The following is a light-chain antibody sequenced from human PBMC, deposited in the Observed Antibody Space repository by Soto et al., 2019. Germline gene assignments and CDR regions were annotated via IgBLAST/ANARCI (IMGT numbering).Light chain of an antibody. V-gene: IGKV1-39*01. J-gene: IGKJ4*02. Sequence: DIQMTQSPSTLSGSVGDRVTITCRASQYISTYLNWYRQKSGKAPEVLIYSASTLQSGVPSRFSGRGSGTDFTLTIIGLQSEDFATYYCQQSYTTPRTFGAGTKVDIK. CDR2: SAS. CDR3: QQSYTTPRT. CDR1: QYISTY.